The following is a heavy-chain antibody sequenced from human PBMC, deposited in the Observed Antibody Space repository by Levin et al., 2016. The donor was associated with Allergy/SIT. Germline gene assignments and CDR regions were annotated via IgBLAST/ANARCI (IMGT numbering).Heavy chain of an antibody. D-gene: IGHD2-15*01. J-gene: IGHJ4*02. CDR3: ARDGVVVVAASDY. CDR1: GFTSSSYS. Sequence: GESLKISCAASGFTSSSYSMNWVRQAPGKGLEWVSYISSSSSYTNYADSVKGRFTISRDNAKNSLYLQMNSLRAEDTAVYYCARDGVVVVAASDYWGQGTLVTVSS. CDR2: ISSSSSYT. V-gene: IGHV3-21*05.